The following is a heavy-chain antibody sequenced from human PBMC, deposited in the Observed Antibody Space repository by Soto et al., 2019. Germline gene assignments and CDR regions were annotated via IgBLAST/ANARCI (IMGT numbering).Heavy chain of an antibody. J-gene: IGHJ5*02. V-gene: IGHV1-18*01. CDR1: GYTFTSYG. CDR3: ARALPPFDP. Sequence: QVQLVQSGAEVKKPGASVKVSCKASGYTFTSYGISWVRQAPGQGLEWMGWINAYNGNTNYAQKPQGRVTMTTDTTTSTADMELRSLRSDATSVYYCARALPPFDPWGQGTLVTVSS. CDR2: INAYNGNT.